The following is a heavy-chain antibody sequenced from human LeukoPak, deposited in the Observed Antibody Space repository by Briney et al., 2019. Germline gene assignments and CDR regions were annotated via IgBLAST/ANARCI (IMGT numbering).Heavy chain of an antibody. Sequence: GGSLRLSCAASGFTFSSYGMHWVRQAPGKGLEWAAVISYDGSNKYYADSVKGRFTISRDNSKNTLYLQMNSLRAEDTAVYYCANEGEYFDYWGQGTLVTVSS. CDR3: ANEGEYFDY. CDR1: GFTFSSYG. D-gene: IGHD1-26*01. V-gene: IGHV3-30*18. CDR2: ISYDGSNK. J-gene: IGHJ4*02.